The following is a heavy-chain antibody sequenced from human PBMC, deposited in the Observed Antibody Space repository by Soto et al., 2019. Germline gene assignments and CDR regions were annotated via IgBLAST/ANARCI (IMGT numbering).Heavy chain of an antibody. J-gene: IGHJ5*02. V-gene: IGHV4-4*07. CDR3: AKDRSTTRWFDP. D-gene: IGHD1-1*01. CDR1: GASVRSYH. Sequence: SETLSLTCAVSGASVRSYHWSWIRQSAGKGLEWIGRVQMSGTTNYNPSLKTRVTMSLDTSKNEVSLRMTSVTAADTAVYFCAKDRSTTRWFDPWGQGILVTVSS. CDR2: VQMSGTT.